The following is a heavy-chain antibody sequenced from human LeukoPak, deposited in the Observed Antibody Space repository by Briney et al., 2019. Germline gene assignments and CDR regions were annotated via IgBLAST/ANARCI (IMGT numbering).Heavy chain of an antibody. D-gene: IGHD3-3*01. CDR2: FDPENAEI. CDR1: GNTLRELP. J-gene: IGHJ4*02. CDR3: ATRGSDFWSRFDF. V-gene: IGHV1-24*01. Sequence: ASVKVSCKLSGNTLRELPIQWVRQAGGKGLEWMAGFDPENAEIVYAQKFQGRVTMTEDTSTNTAYMELTSLTSDDTAVYYCATRGSDFWSRFDFWGQGTQVTVSS.